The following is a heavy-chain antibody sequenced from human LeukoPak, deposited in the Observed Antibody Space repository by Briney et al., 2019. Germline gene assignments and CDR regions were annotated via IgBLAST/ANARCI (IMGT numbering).Heavy chain of an antibody. D-gene: IGHD6-6*01. CDR3: ARGEEYSSSPTDY. V-gene: IGHV1-8*02. J-gene: IGHJ4*02. CDR1: GYFFTSYG. CDR2: MNPNSGNT. Sequence: ASVKVSCKASGYFFTSYGISWVRQAPGQGLEWMGWMNPNSGNTGYAQKFQGRVTMTRNTSISTAYMELSSLRSEDTAVYYCARGEEYSSSPTDYWGQGTLVTVSS.